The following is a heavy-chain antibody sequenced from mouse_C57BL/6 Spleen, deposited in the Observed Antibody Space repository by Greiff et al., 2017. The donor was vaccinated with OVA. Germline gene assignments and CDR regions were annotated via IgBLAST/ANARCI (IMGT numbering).Heavy chain of an antibody. J-gene: IGHJ4*01. CDR2: ISSGGDYI. CDR1: GFTFSSYA. D-gene: IGHD1-1*01. Sequence: EVKVVESGEGLVKPGGSLKLSCAASGFTFSSYAMSWVRQTPEKRLEWVAYISSGGDYIYYADTVKGRFTISRDNARNTLYLQMSSLKSEDTAMYYCTRDYGLYAMDYWGQGTSVTVSS. CDR3: TRDYGLYAMDY. V-gene: IGHV5-9-1*02.